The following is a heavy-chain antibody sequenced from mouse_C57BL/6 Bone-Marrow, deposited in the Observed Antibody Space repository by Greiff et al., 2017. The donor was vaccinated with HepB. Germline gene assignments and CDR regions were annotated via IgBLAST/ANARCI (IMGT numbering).Heavy chain of an antibody. Sequence: VQLQQSGAELVRPGTSVKVSCKASGYAFTNYLIEWVKQRPGQGLEWIGVINPGSGGTNYNEKFKGKATLTADKSSSTAYMQLSSLTSEDSAVYFCARKGDYYGSRSFAYWGQGTLVTVSA. CDR3: ARKGDYYGSRSFAY. V-gene: IGHV1-54*01. D-gene: IGHD1-1*01. CDR1: GYAFTNYL. J-gene: IGHJ3*01. CDR2: INPGSGGT.